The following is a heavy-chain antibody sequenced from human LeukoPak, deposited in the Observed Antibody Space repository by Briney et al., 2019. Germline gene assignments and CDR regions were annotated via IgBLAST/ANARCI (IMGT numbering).Heavy chain of an antibody. D-gene: IGHD3-22*01. CDR2: ISYDGSNK. CDR3: SRGQFRLGQYDSSAFDY. CDR1: GFTFSNYA. Sequence: GGSLRLSCAASGFTFSNYAMHWVRQAPGKGLEWVAVISYDGSNKYYADSVKGRFTISRDNSKNTLYLQTNSLRSEDTAVYYCSRGQFRLGQYDSSAFDYWGQGTLVTVSS. V-gene: IGHV3-30*04. J-gene: IGHJ4*02.